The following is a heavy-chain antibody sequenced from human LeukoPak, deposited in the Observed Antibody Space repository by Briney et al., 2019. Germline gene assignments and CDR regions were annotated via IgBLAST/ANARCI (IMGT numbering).Heavy chain of an antibody. CDR2: INPNSGGT. J-gene: IGHJ4*02. CDR1: GYTFTGYY. Sequence: ASVKVSCKASGYTFTGYYMHWVRQAPGQGLEWMGRINPNSGGTNYAQKFQGRVTMTRDTSISTAYMELSRLRSDDTAVYYCARYIAAAGTAVDYWGQGTLVTVFS. V-gene: IGHV1-2*06. D-gene: IGHD6-13*01. CDR3: ARYIAAAGTAVDY.